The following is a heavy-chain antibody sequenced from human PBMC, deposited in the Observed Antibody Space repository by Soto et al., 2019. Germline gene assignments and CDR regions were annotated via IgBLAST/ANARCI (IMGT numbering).Heavy chain of an antibody. V-gene: IGHV4-39*01. J-gene: IGHJ6*02. CDR2: IYYSGFT. CDR3: ARHNGPLYVGYYYDMDV. CDR1: GRSISNSTYY. Sequence: SDTLSLTSNISGRSISNSTYYWCWIRQPPGKGLGWIGSIYYSGFTYYNPSLKSRVTISVDTSKNQFSLKLSSVTAADTAVYYCARHNGPLYVGYYYDMDVWGQGTTVT. D-gene: IGHD3-16*01.